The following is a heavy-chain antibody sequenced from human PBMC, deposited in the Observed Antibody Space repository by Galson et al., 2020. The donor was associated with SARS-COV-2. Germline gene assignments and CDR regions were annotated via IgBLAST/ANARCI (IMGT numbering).Heavy chain of an antibody. V-gene: IGHV1-2*02. CDR3: ARYRNFDVLTGYGAFDI. CDR1: GYTFTAYS. D-gene: IGHD3-9*01. CDR2: INPNSGGT. Sequence: ASVKVSCKASGYTFTAYSMFWVRQAPGQGLQWMGWINPNSGGTNYAQKFQGRVTMTRDTSIRTVYMELSRLRSDDTAVYYCARYRNFDVLTGYGAFDIWGQGTMVTVSS. J-gene: IGHJ3*02.